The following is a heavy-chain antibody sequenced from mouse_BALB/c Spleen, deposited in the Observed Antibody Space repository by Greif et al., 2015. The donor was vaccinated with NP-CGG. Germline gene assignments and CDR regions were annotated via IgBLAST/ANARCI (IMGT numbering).Heavy chain of an antibody. J-gene: IGHJ2*01. D-gene: IGHD1-2*01. CDR2: INPSTGYT. V-gene: IGHV1-7*01. Sequence: QVQLQQSGAELAKPGASVKMSCKASGYTFTSYWMHWVKQRPGQGLEWIGYINPSTGYTEYNQKFKDKATLTADKSSSTAYMQLSSLTSEDSAVYYCARRKGDYYGYVGYYFDYWGQGTTLTVSS. CDR1: GYTFTSYW. CDR3: ARRKGDYYGYVGYYFDY.